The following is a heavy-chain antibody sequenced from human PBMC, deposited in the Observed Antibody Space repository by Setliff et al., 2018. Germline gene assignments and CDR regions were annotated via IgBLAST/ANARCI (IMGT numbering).Heavy chain of an antibody. V-gene: IGHV3-48*03. CDR3: ARDLIRGAPNWFDP. CDR1: GFTFSNYE. J-gene: IGHJ5*02. D-gene: IGHD3-10*01. CDR2: INCGGSLI. Sequence: PGGSLRLSCAASGFTFSNYEMNWVRQAPGKGLEWVSYINCGGSLIYYADSVKGRFTISRDNAKGSLYLQMNSLRAEDTAVYYCARDLIRGAPNWFDPWGQGTLVNVS.